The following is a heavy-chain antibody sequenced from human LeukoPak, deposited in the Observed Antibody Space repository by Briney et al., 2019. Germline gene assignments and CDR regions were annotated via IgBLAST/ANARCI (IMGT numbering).Heavy chain of an antibody. CDR3: AKDGICTTTSCHLHTYWYFDL. CDR1: GFTFSSYG. Sequence: GGSLRLSCAASGFTFSSYGMHWVRRAPGKGLEWVAFIRYDGSNKYYTDSVKGRFTISRDNSKNTLYLQTNSLRAGDTAVYYCAKDGICTTTSCHLHTYWYFDLWGRRTLVTVSS. D-gene: IGHD2-2*01. J-gene: IGHJ2*01. V-gene: IGHV3-30*02. CDR2: IRYDGSNK.